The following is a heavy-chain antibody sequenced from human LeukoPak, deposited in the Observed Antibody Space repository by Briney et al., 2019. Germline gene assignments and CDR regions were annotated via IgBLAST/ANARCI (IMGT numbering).Heavy chain of an antibody. V-gene: IGHV4-30-2*01. CDR1: GGSISSGGYS. J-gene: IGHJ4*02. CDR2: IYHSGST. Sequence: SQTLSLTCAVSGGSISSGGYSWSWIRQPPGKGLEWIGYIYHSGSTYYNPSLKSRVTISVDRSKNQFSLKLSSVTAADTAVYYCARVVGSRAFFDYWGQGTLVTVSS. CDR3: ARVVGSRAFFDY. D-gene: IGHD3-10*01.